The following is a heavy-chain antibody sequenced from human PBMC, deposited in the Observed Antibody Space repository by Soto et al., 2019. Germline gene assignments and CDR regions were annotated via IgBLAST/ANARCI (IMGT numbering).Heavy chain of an antibody. CDR3: ARDYTYALDVAGYFDF. J-gene: IGHJ4*02. V-gene: IGHV4-38-2*02. CDR1: GYSISTGYY. D-gene: IGHD6-19*01. CDR2: VYRSGAA. Sequence: XATLSLTFTVSGYSISTGYYWSWFRQSPGKGLEWIGSVYRSGAAYYSPTLKSRVTISVDTSKNQFSLHLKSVTAADAAVYYCARDYTYALDVAGYFDFWGQGTPVTVSS.